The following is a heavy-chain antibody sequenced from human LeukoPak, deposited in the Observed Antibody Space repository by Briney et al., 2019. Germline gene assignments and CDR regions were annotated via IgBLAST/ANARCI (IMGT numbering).Heavy chain of an antibody. Sequence: GGSLRLSCAASGFTFSSYSMNWVRQAPGKGLEWVSSISSSSYIYYADSVKGRFTISRDNAKNSLYLQMNSLRAEDTAVYYCARRGIAAAESFDYWGQGTLVTVSS. D-gene: IGHD6-13*01. V-gene: IGHV3-21*01. CDR3: ARRGIAAAESFDY. CDR1: GFTFSSYS. J-gene: IGHJ4*02. CDR2: ISSSSYI.